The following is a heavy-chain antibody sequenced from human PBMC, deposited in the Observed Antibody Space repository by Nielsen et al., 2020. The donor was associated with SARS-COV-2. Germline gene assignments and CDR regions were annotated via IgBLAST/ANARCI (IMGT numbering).Heavy chain of an antibody. CDR1: GFTFSSYW. D-gene: IGHD3-10*01. CDR2: IKQDGSEK. V-gene: IGHV3-7*03. CDR3: GSGSDAFDI. Sequence: GESLKISCAASGFTFSSYWMSWVRQAPGKGLEWVANIKQDGSEKYYVDSVKGRFTISRDNAKNSLYLQMNSLRAEDTALYYCGSGSDAFDIWGQGTMVTVSS. J-gene: IGHJ3*02.